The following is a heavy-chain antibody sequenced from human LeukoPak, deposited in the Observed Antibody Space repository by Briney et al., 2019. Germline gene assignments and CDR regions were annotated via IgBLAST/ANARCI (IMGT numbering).Heavy chain of an antibody. J-gene: IGHJ3*02. V-gene: IGHV4-4*07. D-gene: IGHD2-2*02. CDR3: ARGTYTMTTDAFDI. Sequence: SETLSLTCTVSGGSTSSYYWSWIRQPAGKGLEWIGRIYTSGSTNYNPPLKSRVTMSVDTSKNQFSLKLSSVTAADTAVYYCARGTYTMTTDAFDIWGQGTMVTVSS. CDR1: GGSTSSYY. CDR2: IYTSGST.